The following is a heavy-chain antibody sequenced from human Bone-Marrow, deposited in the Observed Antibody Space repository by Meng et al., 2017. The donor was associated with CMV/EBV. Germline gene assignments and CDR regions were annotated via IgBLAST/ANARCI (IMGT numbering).Heavy chain of an antibody. Sequence: LSLTCAASGFTFSSYAMHWVRQAPGKGLEWVGRIKSKTDGGTTDYAAPVKGRFTISRDDSKNTLYLQMNSLKTEDTAVYYCTTRRILWFGEFHDYWGQGTLVTVSS. CDR3: TTRRILWFGEFHDY. CDR1: GFTFSSYA. D-gene: IGHD3-10*01. CDR2: IKSKTDGGTT. V-gene: IGHV3-15*01. J-gene: IGHJ4*02.